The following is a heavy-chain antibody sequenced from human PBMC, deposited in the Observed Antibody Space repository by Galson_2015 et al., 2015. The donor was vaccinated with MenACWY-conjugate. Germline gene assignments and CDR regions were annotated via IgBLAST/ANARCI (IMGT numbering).Heavy chain of an antibody. J-gene: IGHJ1*01. CDR2: ISKDARQT. D-gene: IGHD3-22*01. Sequence: SLRLSCAAAGFTFSSIGMHWVRRSPGKGLEWLALISKDARQTFYADSVEGRFTISRDNSNNTQYLEMNSRRVADTAVYYCVKSNYYDVGGPVCLNWGQGTLVTVSS. CDR1: GFTFSSIG. V-gene: IGHV3-30*18. CDR3: VKSNYYDVGGPVCLN.